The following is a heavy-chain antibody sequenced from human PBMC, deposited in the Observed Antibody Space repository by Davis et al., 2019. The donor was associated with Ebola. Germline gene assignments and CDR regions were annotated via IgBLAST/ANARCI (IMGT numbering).Heavy chain of an antibody. J-gene: IGHJ6*04. D-gene: IGHD5-18*01. CDR2: TYYKSKWYN. CDR1: GDSVSSAG. CDR3: ARGWLRVGMDV. Sequence: HSQTLSLTCAISGDSVSSAGWNWIRQSPSRGLEWLGRTYYKSKWYNDYAVSVKSRITINPDTSKNQFTLQLTSVTPEDTALYYCARGWLRVGMDVWGEGTTVTVSP. V-gene: IGHV6-1*01.